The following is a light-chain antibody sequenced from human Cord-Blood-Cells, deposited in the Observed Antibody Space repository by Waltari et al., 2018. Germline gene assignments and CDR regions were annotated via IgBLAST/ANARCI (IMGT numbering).Light chain of an antibody. CDR3: CSYAGSYTLV. CDR2: DVS. Sequence: QSALTQPASVSGSPGQSITISCTGTSSDVGSYNLVSWYQQHPGKAPTLMIYDVSKLPSGVPDRFSGSKSGTTASLTISGLQAEDEADYYCCSYAGSYTLVFGGGTKLTVL. CDR1: SSDVGSYNL. V-gene: IGLV2-11*01. J-gene: IGLJ3*02.